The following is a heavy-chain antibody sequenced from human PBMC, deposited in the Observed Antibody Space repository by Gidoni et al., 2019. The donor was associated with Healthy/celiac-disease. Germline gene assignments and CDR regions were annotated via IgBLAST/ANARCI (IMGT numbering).Heavy chain of an antibody. CDR2: IYSGGST. CDR3: ARDSSGYVGYFDY. J-gene: IGHJ4*02. CDR1: SFTVSSNY. D-gene: IGHD6-19*01. Sequence: EVQLVESGGGLVQPGGSLRLSCAASSFTVSSNYMSWVRQAPGKGLEWVSVIYSGGSTYYADSVKGRFTISRDNSKNTLYLQMNSLRAEDTAVYYCARDSSGYVGYFDYWGQGTLVTVSS. V-gene: IGHV3-66*01.